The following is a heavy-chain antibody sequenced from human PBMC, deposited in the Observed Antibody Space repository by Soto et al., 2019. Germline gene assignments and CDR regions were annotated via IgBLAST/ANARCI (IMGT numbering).Heavy chain of an antibody. V-gene: IGHV3-23*01. J-gene: IGHJ4*02. CDR2: ITYSGGSR. CDR3: AKKGYYDTSGYPIRYFDY. CDR1: GFTFSNYA. D-gene: IGHD3-22*01. Sequence: GGSLRLSCAASGFTFSNYAMAWVRQAPGKGLEWVSTITYSGGSRDYADSVKGRFTISRDNSKNTLYLQMNSLRAEDTAVYYCAKKGYYDTSGYPIRYFDYWGQGTLVTVYS.